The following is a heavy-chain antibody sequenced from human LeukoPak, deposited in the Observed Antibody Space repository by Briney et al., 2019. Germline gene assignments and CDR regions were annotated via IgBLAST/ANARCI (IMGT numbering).Heavy chain of an antibody. D-gene: IGHD3-3*01. Sequence: PSETLSLTCTVSGGSINSYYWSYIRQPPGKGLEWIAYIYYSGSSSYNPSLKSRVTISVDTSKNQFSLKLSSVTAADTAVYYCARQGRRITIFGVVMKDFDYWGQGTLVTVSS. CDR1: GGSINSYY. CDR3: ARQGRRITIFGVVMKDFDY. J-gene: IGHJ4*02. CDR2: IYYSGSS. V-gene: IGHV4-59*08.